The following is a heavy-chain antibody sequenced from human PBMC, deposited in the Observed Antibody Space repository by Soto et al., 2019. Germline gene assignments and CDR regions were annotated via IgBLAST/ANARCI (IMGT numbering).Heavy chain of an antibody. CDR1: GFTFSSYG. V-gene: IGHV3-33*01. CDR2: IWYDGSNK. D-gene: IGHD2-21*02. CDR3: GGVNWGGDGYFDY. Sequence: QVQLVESGGGVVQPGRSLRLSCAASGFTFSSYGMHWVRQAPGKGLEWVAVIWYDGSNKYYADSVKGRFTISRDNSKNTLYLKMNSLRAEDTVVYYCGGVNWGGDGYFDYWGKGTLVTSPQ. J-gene: IGHJ4*02.